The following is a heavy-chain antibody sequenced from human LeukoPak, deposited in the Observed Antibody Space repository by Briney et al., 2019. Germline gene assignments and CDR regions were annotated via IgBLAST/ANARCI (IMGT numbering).Heavy chain of an antibody. J-gene: IGHJ3*02. CDR1: GGSFSSYA. V-gene: IGHV1-69*04. Sequence: SVKVSCKASGGSFSSYAISWVRQAPGQGLEWMGRIIPILGIANYAQKFQGRVTITADKSTSTAYMELSSLRSEDTAVYYCARVGSGWYHDAFDIWGQGTMVTVSS. CDR3: ARVGSGWYHDAFDI. CDR2: IIPILGIA. D-gene: IGHD6-19*01.